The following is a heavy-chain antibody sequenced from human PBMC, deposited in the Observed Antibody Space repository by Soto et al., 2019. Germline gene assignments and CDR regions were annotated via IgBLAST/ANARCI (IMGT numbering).Heavy chain of an antibody. CDR2: INPNSGGT. D-gene: IGHD3-16*01. Sequence: ASVKVSCKASGYTFTGYYMHWVRQAPGQGLEWMGWINPNSGGTNYAQKFQGWVTMTRDTSISTAYMELSRLRSDDTAVYYCARGGGGGPSGVAFAIGGKGKMVTVSS. CDR3: ARGGGGGPSGVAFAI. V-gene: IGHV1-2*04. J-gene: IGHJ3*02. CDR1: GYTFTGYY.